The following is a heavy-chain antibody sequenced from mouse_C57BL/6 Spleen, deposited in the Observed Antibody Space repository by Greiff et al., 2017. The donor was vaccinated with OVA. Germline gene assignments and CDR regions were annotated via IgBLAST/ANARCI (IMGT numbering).Heavy chain of an antibody. Sequence: QVQLKQPGTELVKPGASVKLSCKASGYTFTSYWMHWVKQRPGQGLEWIGNINPSNGGTNYNEKFKSKATLTVDKSSSTAYMQLSSLTSEDSAVSCWARSRVGSSYDWGQGTTLTVSS. CDR1: GYTFTSYW. D-gene: IGHD1-1*01. CDR2: INPSNGGT. CDR3: ARSRVGSSYD. J-gene: IGHJ2*01. V-gene: IGHV1-53*01.